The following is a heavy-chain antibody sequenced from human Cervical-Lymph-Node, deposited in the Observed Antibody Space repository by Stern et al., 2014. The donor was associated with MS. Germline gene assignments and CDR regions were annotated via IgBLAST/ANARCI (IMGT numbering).Heavy chain of an antibody. CDR1: GLTFNDYT. V-gene: IGHV3-21*01. D-gene: IGHD1-26*01. J-gene: IGHJ4*02. Sequence: VQLEESGGGLVKPGGSLRLSCAASGLTFNDYTMNWVRQAPGQGLAWVSSISSSSGFIYYADSVKGRFTITRDNAENSLFLQMNSLRAEDTAVYYCARNRLPKIVGTTSWDYWGQGTLVTVSS. CDR2: ISSSSGFI. CDR3: ARNRLPKIVGTTSWDY.